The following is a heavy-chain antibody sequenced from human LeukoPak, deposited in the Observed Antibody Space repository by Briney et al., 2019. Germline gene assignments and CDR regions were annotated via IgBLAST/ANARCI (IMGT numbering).Heavy chain of an antibody. D-gene: IGHD3-3*01. CDR1: GYTLTELS. J-gene: IGHJ4*02. V-gene: IGHV1-24*01. Sequence: GASVKVSCKVSGYTLTELSMHWVRQAPGKGLEWMGGFDPEDGETIYAQKFQGRVTMTEDTSTDTAYMELSSLRSEDTAVYYCATVPRYDFWSGYYSVVDYFDYWGQGTLVTVSS. CDR2: FDPEDGET. CDR3: ATVPRYDFWSGYYSVVDYFDY.